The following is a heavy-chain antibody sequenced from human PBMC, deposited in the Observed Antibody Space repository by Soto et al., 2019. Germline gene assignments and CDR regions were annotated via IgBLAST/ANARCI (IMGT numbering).Heavy chain of an antibody. CDR1: GFSLSTSGVG. CDR3: AHSRSDILTGYYYYYGMDV. D-gene: IGHD3-9*01. Sequence: QITLKESGPTLVKPTQTLTLTCTFSGFSLSTSGVGVGWIRQPPGKALEWLALIYWNDDKRYSPSLKSRLTITKDTTKNQVVLTMTNMDPVDTATYYCAHSRSDILTGYYYYYGMDVWGQGTTVTVSS. J-gene: IGHJ6*02. CDR2: IYWNDDK. V-gene: IGHV2-5*01.